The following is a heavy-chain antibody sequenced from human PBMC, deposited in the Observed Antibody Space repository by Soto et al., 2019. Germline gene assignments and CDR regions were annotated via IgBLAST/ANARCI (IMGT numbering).Heavy chain of an antibody. CDR3: ARHLTGGGYCSGGSCYGGWFYYYYYGMDV. CDR1: GGSISSSSYY. J-gene: IGHJ6*02. Sequence: KLSETLSLTCTVSGGSISSSSYYWGWIRQPPGKGLEWIGSIYYSGSTYYNPSLKSRVTISVDTSKNQFSLKLSSVTAADTAVYYCARHLTGGGYCSGGSCYGGWFYYYYYGMDVWGQGTTVTVSS. V-gene: IGHV4-39*01. D-gene: IGHD2-15*01. CDR2: IYYSGST.